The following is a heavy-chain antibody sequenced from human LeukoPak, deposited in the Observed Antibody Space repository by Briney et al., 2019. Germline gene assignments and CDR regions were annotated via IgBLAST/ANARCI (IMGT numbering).Heavy chain of an antibody. CDR1: GFTFSSYA. J-gene: IGHJ4*02. D-gene: IGHD6-13*01. CDR2: ISYDGSNK. V-gene: IGHV3-30-3*01. Sequence: GSLRLSCAASGFTFSSYAMHWVRQAPGKGLGWVAVISYDGSNKYYADSVKGRFTISRDNSKNTLYLQMNSLRAEDTAVYYCARVPYHSSSWLFDYWGQGTLVTVSS. CDR3: ARVPYHSSSWLFDY.